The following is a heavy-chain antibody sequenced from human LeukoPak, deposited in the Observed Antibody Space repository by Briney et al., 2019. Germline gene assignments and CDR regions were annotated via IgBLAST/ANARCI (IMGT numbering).Heavy chain of an antibody. Sequence: PSETLSLTCTVSGGSISSSSYYWGWIRQPPGKGLEWIGSIYYSGSTYYNPSLKSRVSISVDTSKNQFSLKLSSVTAADTAVYYCARHGTLKRYFDWLLSHFDYWGQGTLVTVSS. J-gene: IGHJ4*02. CDR1: GGSISSSSYY. V-gene: IGHV4-39*01. CDR3: ARHGTLKRYFDWLLSHFDY. D-gene: IGHD3-9*01. CDR2: IYYSGST.